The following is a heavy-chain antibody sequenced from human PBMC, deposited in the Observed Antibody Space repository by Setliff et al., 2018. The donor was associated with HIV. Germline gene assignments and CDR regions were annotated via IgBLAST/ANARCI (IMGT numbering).Heavy chain of an antibody. V-gene: IGHV3-48*01. D-gene: IGHD2-2*01. CDR2: INTRSSTI. CDR1: GFNFSTYS. Sequence: GGSLRLSCASSGFNFSTYSMNWVRQAPGRGLEWVSYINTRSSTIYYADSVKGRFTISRDNAKNSLFLQMDSLRAEDKALYYCARDRSCGSASCFLGDFDYWGQGILVTVSS. CDR3: ARDRSCGSASCFLGDFDY. J-gene: IGHJ4*02.